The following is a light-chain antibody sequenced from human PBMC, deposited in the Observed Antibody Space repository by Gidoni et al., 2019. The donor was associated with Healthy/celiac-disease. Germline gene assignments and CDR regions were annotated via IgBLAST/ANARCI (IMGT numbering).Light chain of an antibody. CDR1: QNVSSSY. CDR3: QQYGSSPLT. J-gene: IGKJ4*01. CDR2: GAS. Sequence: SVLTQSPRTLALSPGERATLACRASQNVSSSYLAWYQQKPGQAPRLLIYGASSRATGIPDRFSGSGSGTDFTLTISRLEPEDFAVYYCQQYGSSPLTFGGGTKVEIK. V-gene: IGKV3-20*01.